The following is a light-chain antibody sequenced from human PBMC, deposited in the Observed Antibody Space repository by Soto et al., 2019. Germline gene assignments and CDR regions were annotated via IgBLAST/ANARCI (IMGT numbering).Light chain of an antibody. CDR1: QSISSY. Sequence: DIQMTQSPSSRSASVGDRVTITFRASQSISSYLNWYQQKTGKAPKLLIYDASSLESGVPSRFSGSGSGTELTLTISSLQPDDFATYYCQQYNSYSPAFGQGTKVDIK. CDR2: DAS. CDR3: QQYNSYSPA. J-gene: IGKJ1*01. V-gene: IGKV1-5*01.